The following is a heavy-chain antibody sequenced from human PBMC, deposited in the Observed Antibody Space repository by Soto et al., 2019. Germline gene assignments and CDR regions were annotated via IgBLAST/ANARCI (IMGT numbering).Heavy chain of an antibody. J-gene: IGHJ4*02. Sequence: QVQLVESGGGVVQPGRSLRLSCVASGFTFTSYAMHWVRQAPGKGLEWVAVISYDGSNKYYADSVKGRFTISRDNSKDTVYLQMKSLRPEDTAVYYCARDFSMVVVAPGYGGQGTLVTVSS. CDR3: ARDFSMVVVAPGY. CDR2: ISYDGSNK. V-gene: IGHV3-30-3*01. CDR1: GFTFTSYA. D-gene: IGHD2-15*01.